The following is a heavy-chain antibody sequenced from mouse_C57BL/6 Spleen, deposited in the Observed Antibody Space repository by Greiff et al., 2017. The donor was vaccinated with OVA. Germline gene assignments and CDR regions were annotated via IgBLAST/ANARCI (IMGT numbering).Heavy chain of an antibody. CDR1: GFSLTSYA. CDR2: IWTGGGT. V-gene: IGHV2-9-1*01. D-gene: IGHD2-4*01. Sequence: VQVVESGPGLVAPSQSLSITCTVSGFSLTSYAISWVRQPPGKGLEWLGVIWTGGGTNYNSALKSRLSISKDNSKSQVFLKMNSLQTDDTARYYCARTRDYDGGYFDYWGQGTTLTVSS. J-gene: IGHJ2*01. CDR3: ARTRDYDGGYFDY.